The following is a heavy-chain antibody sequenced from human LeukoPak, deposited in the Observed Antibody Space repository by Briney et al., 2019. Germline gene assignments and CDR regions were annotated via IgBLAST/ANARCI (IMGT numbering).Heavy chain of an antibody. D-gene: IGHD2-15*01. J-gene: IGHJ4*02. V-gene: IGHV4-59*01. CDR1: GDSIRTYY. CDR2: IYYSGST. CDR3: ARALTPGYCSGGACSYFDY. Sequence: SETLSLTCTVSGDSIRTYYWSWIRQPPGEGLDWIGSIYYSGSTNYNPSLKGRVTISLGTSKNQFSLKVSSVTAADTAVYYCARALTPGYCSGGACSYFDYWGQGTLVTVSS.